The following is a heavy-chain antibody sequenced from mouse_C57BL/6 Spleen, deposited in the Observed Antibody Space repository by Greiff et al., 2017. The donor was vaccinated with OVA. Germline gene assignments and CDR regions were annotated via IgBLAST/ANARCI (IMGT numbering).Heavy chain of an antibody. CDR1: GYAFSSSW. Sequence: QVQLQQSGPELVKPGASVKISCKASGYAFSSSWMNWVKQRPGTGLEWIGRIYPGDGDTNYNGKFKGKATLTADKSSSTAYMQLSSLTSEDSAVYFCAPITTVVPFAYWGQGTLVTVSA. J-gene: IGHJ3*01. V-gene: IGHV1-82*01. CDR2: IYPGDGDT. CDR3: APITTVVPFAY. D-gene: IGHD1-1*01.